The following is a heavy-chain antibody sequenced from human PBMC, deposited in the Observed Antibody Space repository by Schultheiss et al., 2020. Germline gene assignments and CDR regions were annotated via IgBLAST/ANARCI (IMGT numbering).Heavy chain of an antibody. D-gene: IGHD3-3*01. CDR2: IYTSGST. CDR1: GGSISSYY. V-gene: IGHV4-4*07. Sequence: SETLSLTCTVSGGSISSYYWSWIRQPAGKGLEWIGRIYTSGSTNYNPSLKSRVTMSVDTSKNQFSLKLSSVTAADTAVYYCARVANYDFWSGYYGPQARKTLFDYWGQGTRVNGYS. CDR3: ARVANYDFWSGYYGPQARKTLFDY. J-gene: IGHJ4*02.